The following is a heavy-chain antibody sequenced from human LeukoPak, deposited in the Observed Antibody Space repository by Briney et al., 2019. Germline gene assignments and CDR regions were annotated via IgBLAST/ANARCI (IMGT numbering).Heavy chain of an antibody. Sequence: PGGSLRLSCAASGFTFSSYAMSWVRQAPGKGLEWVSGISGSGGSTYNADSVKGRFTISRDNSKNTLYLQMSSLRAEDTAVYYCAKGVRGVIRDAFDIWGQGTMVTVSS. D-gene: IGHD3-10*01. V-gene: IGHV3-23*01. CDR2: ISGSGGST. CDR3: AKGVRGVIRDAFDI. J-gene: IGHJ3*02. CDR1: GFTFSSYA.